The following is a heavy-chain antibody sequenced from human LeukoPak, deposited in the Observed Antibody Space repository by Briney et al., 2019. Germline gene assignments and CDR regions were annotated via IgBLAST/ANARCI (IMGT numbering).Heavy chain of an antibody. V-gene: IGHV5-51*01. Sequence: GESLQISCKGSGYNFTSYWIGWVRQLPGKGLEWMGIIYPGDSDTRYSPSFQGQVTISADKSISTAYLQWSSLKPSDTAMYYCARQGRLAGTPRYWGQGTLVTVSS. CDR3: ARQGRLAGTPRY. CDR1: GYNFTSYW. J-gene: IGHJ4*02. D-gene: IGHD6-19*01. CDR2: IYPGDSDT.